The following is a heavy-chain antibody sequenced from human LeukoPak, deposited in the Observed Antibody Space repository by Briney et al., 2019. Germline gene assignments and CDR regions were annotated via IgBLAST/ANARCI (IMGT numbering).Heavy chain of an antibody. J-gene: IGHJ4*02. Sequence: ASVKVSCKASGYTFTSYAMNWVRQAPGQGLEWMGWINTNTGNPTYAHGFTGRFVFSLDTSVSTAYLQISSLKAEDTAVYYCARVGWLHLGPYFDYWGQGTLVTVSS. V-gene: IGHV7-4-1*02. CDR1: GYTFTSYA. CDR2: INTNTGNP. CDR3: ARVGWLHLGPYFDY. D-gene: IGHD5-12*01.